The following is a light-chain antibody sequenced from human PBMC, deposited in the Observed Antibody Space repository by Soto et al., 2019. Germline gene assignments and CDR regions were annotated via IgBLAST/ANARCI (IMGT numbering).Light chain of an antibody. CDR1: NSNIGRYS. J-gene: IGLJ3*02. CDR3: SAWDDNLNGPL. V-gene: IGLV1-44*01. Sequence: QSALTQPPSLSGTPGQRVTISCSGSNSNIGRYSVNWYQHFPGTAPKILIYSDDERPSGVPDRFSGYKSGTSASLAISGLQSEYEAEYYCSAWDDNLNGPLFGGGTKLTVL. CDR2: SDD.